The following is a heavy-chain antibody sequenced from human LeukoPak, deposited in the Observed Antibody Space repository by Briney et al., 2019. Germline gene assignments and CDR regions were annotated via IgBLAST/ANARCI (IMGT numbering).Heavy chain of an antibody. D-gene: IGHD1-26*01. Sequence: SVKVSCKAFGGTFSSYAISWVRQAPGQGLEWMGGIIPIFGTANYAQKFQGRVTITADESTSTAYMELSSLRSEDTAVYYCAIVEWELRGGGYWAQGTLVTVSS. V-gene: IGHV1-69*01. J-gene: IGHJ4*02. CDR2: IIPIFGTA. CDR1: GGTFSSYA. CDR3: AIVEWELRGGGY.